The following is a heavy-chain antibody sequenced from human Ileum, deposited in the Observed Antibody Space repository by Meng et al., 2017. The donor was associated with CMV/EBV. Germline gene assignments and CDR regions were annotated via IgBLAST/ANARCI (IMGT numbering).Heavy chain of an antibody. V-gene: IGHV4-4*01. J-gene: IGHJ5*02. CDR3: AKKNPGSPARFDP. Sequence: CTVSGGSISNYHWWTWVRQSPGKGLEWIGEVSHTGTTQYNPSLKSRVVISVDESKNQFSLKLSSVSAADTAVYSCAKKNPGSPARFDPWGQGILVTVSS. CDR1: GGSISNYHW. D-gene: IGHD1-26*01. CDR2: VSHTGTT.